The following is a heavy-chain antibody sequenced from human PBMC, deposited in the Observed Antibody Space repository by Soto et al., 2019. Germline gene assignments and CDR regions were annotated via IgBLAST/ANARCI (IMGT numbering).Heavy chain of an antibody. Sequence: QVQLQQWGAGLLKPSETLSLTCAVYGGPFSAYYWSWIRQPPGKGLEWIGQINHSGSSNYNPSLKSRVTMSVDTSKNQFSLKLRSVTAADTAGYYCARREITVRGAPLFRRRSSNDAFDMWGQGTMVTVSS. CDR3: ARREITVRGAPLFRRRSSNDAFDM. J-gene: IGHJ3*02. V-gene: IGHV4-34*01. CDR2: INHSGSS. D-gene: IGHD3-10*01. CDR1: GGPFSAYY.